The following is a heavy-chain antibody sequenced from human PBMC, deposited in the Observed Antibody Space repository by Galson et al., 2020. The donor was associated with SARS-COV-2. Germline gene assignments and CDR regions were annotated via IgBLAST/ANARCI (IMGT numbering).Heavy chain of an antibody. CDR1: GFTFSSYG. Sequence: GGSLRLSCIASGFTFSSYGMHWVRQAPGKGLDWVAFIRHDGSDPYYADSVRGRFTISKDISRDTLYLQMNGLRAEDTALYYCARSVGGHCNGGSCSSDWFDTWGQGTLVTVSS. CDR3: ARSVGGHCNGGSCSSDWFDT. V-gene: IGHV3-30*02. D-gene: IGHD2-15*01. CDR2: IRHDGSDP. J-gene: IGHJ5*02.